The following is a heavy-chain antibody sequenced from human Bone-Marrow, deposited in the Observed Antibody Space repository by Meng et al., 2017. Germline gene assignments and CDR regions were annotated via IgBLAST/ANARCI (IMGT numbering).Heavy chain of an antibody. V-gene: IGHV4-34*01. CDR1: GGSFSGYY. J-gene: IGHJ1*01. CDR2: INHSGST. Sequence: HVQLRRWGAGLLKPSEPLSLTCAVYGGSFSGYYWSWIRQPPGKGLEWIGEINHSGSTNYNPSLKSRVTISVDTSKNQFSLKLSSVTAADTAVYYCARGRSSGWYRPEYFQHWGQGTLVTVSS. D-gene: IGHD6-19*01. CDR3: ARGRSSGWYRPEYFQH.